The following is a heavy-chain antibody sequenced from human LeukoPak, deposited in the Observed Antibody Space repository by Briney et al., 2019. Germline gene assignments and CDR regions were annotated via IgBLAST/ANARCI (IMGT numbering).Heavy chain of an antibody. Sequence: GGSLRLSCAASGFTFSSYAMSWVRQAPGKGLEWVSATSGSGGSTYYADSVKGRFTISRDNSKNTLYLQMNSLRAEDTAVYYCAKEVVAVAGTLPYFDYWGQGTLVTVSS. CDR3: AKEVVAVAGTLPYFDY. D-gene: IGHD6-19*01. CDR2: TSGSGGST. CDR1: GFTFSSYA. V-gene: IGHV3-23*01. J-gene: IGHJ4*02.